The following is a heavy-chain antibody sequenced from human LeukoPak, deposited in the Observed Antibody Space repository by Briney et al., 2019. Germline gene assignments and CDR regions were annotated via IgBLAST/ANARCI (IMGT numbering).Heavy chain of an antibody. J-gene: IGHJ4*02. V-gene: IGHV3-21*01. CDR3: ARDQTTMIVVIDY. CDR1: GFTFSSYS. Sequence: GGSLRLSCAASGFTFSSYSMNWVRQAPGKGLEWVSSISSSSSYIYYADSVKGRFTISRDNSKNTLYLQMNSLRAEDTAVYYCARDQTTMIVVIDYWGQGTLVTVSS. D-gene: IGHD3-22*01. CDR2: ISSSSSYI.